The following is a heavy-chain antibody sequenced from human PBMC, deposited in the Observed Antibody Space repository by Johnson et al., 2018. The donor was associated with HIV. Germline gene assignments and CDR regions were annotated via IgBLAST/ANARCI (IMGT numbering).Heavy chain of an antibody. CDR3: AKDLYSSSWTNDAFDI. CDR2: IWYDGTNR. CDR1: GFTFSSYG. D-gene: IGHD6-13*01. Sequence: QVQLVESGGGVVQPGRSLRLSCAASGFTFSSYGMHWVRQAPGKGLEWVAVIWYDGTNRYYGDSVTGRFTISRDNSKNTVYLQMNGLRAEDTAVYHCAKDLYSSSWTNDAFDIWGQGTMVTVSS. V-gene: IGHV3-33*06. J-gene: IGHJ3*02.